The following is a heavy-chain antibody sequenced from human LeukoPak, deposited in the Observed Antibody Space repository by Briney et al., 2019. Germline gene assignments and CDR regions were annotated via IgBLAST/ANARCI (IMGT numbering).Heavy chain of an antibody. CDR2: INPNSGGT. CDR1: GYTFTGYY. V-gene: IGHV1-2*04. D-gene: IGHD3-10*01. CDR3: ARGNGLLWFGELLPFDY. Sequence: ASVKVSCKASGYTFTGYYMHWVRQAPGQGLEWMGWINPNSGGTNYAQKFQGWVTMTRDTSISTAYMELSRPRSDDTAVYYCARGNGLLWFGELLPFDYWGQGTPVTVSS. J-gene: IGHJ4*02.